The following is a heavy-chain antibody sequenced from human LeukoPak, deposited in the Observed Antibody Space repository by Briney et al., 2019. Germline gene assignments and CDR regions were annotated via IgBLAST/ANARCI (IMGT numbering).Heavy chain of an antibody. V-gene: IGHV3-74*01. CDR1: GFTFSSYW. CDR3: ARSNHGCHDY. CDR2: NGSST. D-gene: IGHD4-11*01. Sequence: PGGSLRLSCAASGFTFSSYWMHWVRQAPGKGLVWVSRNGSSTPYADSVKGQFTISRDNAKNTLYLQMNSLRAEDTAVYYCARSNHGCHDYWGQGTLVTVSS. J-gene: IGHJ4*02.